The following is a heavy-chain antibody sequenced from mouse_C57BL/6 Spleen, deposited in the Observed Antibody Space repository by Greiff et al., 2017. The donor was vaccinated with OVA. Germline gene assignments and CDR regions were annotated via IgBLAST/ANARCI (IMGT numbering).Heavy chain of an antibody. CDR1: GFTFTDYY. V-gene: IGHV7-3*01. Sequence: EVKLMESGGGLVQPGGSLSLSCAASGFTFTDYYMSWVRQPPGKALEWLGFIRNKANGYTTEYSASVKGRFTISRDNSQSILYLQMNALRAEDSATYYCARFGTGGYYFDYWGQGTTLTVSS. CDR3: ARFGTGGYYFDY. CDR2: IRNKANGYTT. D-gene: IGHD3-1*01. J-gene: IGHJ2*01.